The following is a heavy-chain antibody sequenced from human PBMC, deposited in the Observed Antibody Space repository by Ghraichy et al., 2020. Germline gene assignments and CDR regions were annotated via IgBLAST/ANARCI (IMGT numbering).Heavy chain of an antibody. V-gene: IGHV4-61*01. D-gene: IGHD2-21*02. J-gene: IGHJ4*02. CDR1: GGSVSSGSHH. CDR2: FYHTGST. CDR3: ASVMTSYCGGDCYSLCFDF. Sequence: SETLSLTCTVSGGSVSSGSHHWIWIRQPPGKGLKGIMSFYHTGSTNYNLSHKSRVTISVDTSKNQFSLKLRTVTAADTVLYDCASVMTSYCGGDCYSLCFDFWGQGTLFTASA.